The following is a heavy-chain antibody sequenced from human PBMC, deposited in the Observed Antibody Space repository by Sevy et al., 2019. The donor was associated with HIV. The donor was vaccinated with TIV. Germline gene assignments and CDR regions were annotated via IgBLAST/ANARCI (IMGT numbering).Heavy chain of an antibody. CDR2: IISKTDGGTT. V-gene: IGHV3-15*01. D-gene: IGHD3-22*01. CDR1: GFTFSNAW. J-gene: IGHJ3*02. CDR3: TLTETSLYYYDRSASDAFDI. Sequence: GGSLRLSCAASGFTFSNAWMSWVRQAPGKGLEWVGRIISKTDGGTTYYAAPVKGRFTISRDDSKNTLYLQMNSLKTEDTAVYYCTLTETSLYYYDRSASDAFDIWGHGTMVTVSS.